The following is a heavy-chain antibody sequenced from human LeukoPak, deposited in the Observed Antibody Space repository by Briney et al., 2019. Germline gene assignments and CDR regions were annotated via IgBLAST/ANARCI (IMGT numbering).Heavy chain of an antibody. CDR2: IYSGGST. CDR3: ARGRGDYYFDY. D-gene: IGHD4-17*01. Sequence: GGSLRLSCAASGFTVSSNYMSWVRQAPGKGLEWVSVIYSGGSTYYADSVKGRFTISRDSSKNTLYLQMNSLRAEDTAVYYCARGRGDYYFDYWGQGTLVTVSS. J-gene: IGHJ4*02. V-gene: IGHV3-53*01. CDR1: GFTVSSNY.